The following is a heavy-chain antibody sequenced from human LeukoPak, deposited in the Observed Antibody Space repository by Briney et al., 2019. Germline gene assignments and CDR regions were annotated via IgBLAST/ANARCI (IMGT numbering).Heavy chain of an antibody. V-gene: IGHV3-21*01. CDR1: GFTFSSYS. Sequence: PGGSLRLSCAASGFTFSSYSMNWVRQAPGKGLEWISSISSSSSYIYYADSVKGRFTISRDNAKNSLYLQMNSLRAEDTAVYYCARSDAGVLDYWGQGTLVTVSS. CDR2: ISSSSSYI. CDR3: ARSDAGVLDY. J-gene: IGHJ4*02. D-gene: IGHD2-8*02.